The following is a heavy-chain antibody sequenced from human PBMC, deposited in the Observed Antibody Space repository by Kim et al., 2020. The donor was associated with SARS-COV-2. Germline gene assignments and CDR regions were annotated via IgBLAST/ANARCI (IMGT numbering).Heavy chain of an antibody. V-gene: IGHV3-21*01. J-gene: IGHJ4*01. CDR2: IISSSSYI. CDR3: ARADGRAPFDY. Sequence: GGSLRLSCAASGFTFSSYSMNWVRQAPGKGLEWVSSIISSSSYISYADSVKGRFTISRENAKNSLYLQMNSLRAEDTAVYYCARADGRAPFDYWGHGTLVTVSS. CDR1: GFTFSSYS. D-gene: IGHD1-26*01.